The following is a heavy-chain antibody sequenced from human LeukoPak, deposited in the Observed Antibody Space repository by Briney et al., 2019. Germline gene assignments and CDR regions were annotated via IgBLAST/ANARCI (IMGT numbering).Heavy chain of an antibody. Sequence: GGSLRLSCAASGFTFSSYAMSWVRQAPGRGLEWVSAISGSGGSTYYADSVKGRFTISRDNSKNTLYLQMNSLRAEDTAVYYCAKSLAYSGYDGNDYWGQGTLVTVSS. D-gene: IGHD5-12*01. CDR1: GFTFSSYA. V-gene: IGHV3-23*01. CDR2: ISGSGGST. CDR3: AKSLAYSGYDGNDY. J-gene: IGHJ4*02.